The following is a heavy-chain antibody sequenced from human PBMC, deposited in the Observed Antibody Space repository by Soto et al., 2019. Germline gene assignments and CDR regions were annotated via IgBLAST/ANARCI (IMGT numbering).Heavy chain of an antibody. CDR1: GYTFTCYA. V-gene: IGHV1-3*01. CDR3: ARESAVAGPDYYYYYYGMDV. D-gene: IGHD6-19*01. J-gene: IGHJ6*02. CDR2: INAGNGNT. Sequence: ASVKVSCKASGYTFTCYAMHWVRQAPGQRLEWMGWINAGNGNTKYSQKFQGRVTITRDTSASTAYMELSSLRSEDTAVYYCARESAVAGPDYYYYYYGMDVWGQGTTVTVSS.